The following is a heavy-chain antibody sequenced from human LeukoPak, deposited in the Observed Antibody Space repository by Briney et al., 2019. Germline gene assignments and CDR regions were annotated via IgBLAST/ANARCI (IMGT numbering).Heavy chain of an antibody. V-gene: IGHV1-18*01. CDR3: ARIRFLEWLLSD. D-gene: IGHD3-3*01. CDR1: GYTFTSYG. CDR2: ISAYNGNT. J-gene: IGHJ4*02. Sequence: ASVKVSCKASGYTFTSYGISWVRQAPGQGPEWMGWISAYNGNTNYAQKLQGRVTMTTDTSTSTAYMELRSLRSDDTAVYYCARIRFLEWLLSDWGQGTLVTVSS.